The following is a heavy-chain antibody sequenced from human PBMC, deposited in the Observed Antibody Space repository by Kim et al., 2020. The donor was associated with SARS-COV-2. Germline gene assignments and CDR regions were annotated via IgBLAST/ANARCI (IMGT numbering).Heavy chain of an antibody. CDR3: ARERRAYHRSLRYFGRDA. CDR2: INHSGST. D-gene: IGHD3-9*01. CDR1: GGSFSGYY. V-gene: IGHV4-34*01. J-gene: IGHJ3*01. Sequence: SETLSLTCAVYGGSFSGYYWSWIRQPPGKGLEWIGEINHSGSTNYNPSLKSRVTISVDTSKNQFSLKLSSVTAADTAVYYCARERRAYHRSLRYFGRDA.